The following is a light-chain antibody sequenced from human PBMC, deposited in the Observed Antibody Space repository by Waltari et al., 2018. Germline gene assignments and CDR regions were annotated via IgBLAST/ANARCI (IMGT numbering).Light chain of an antibody. V-gene: IGKV1-12*01. Sequence: DIQMTQSPSSVSASVGDRVTIPCRASQGISTWLGWYQQKPGKAPKPLIYAASSLQSGVPSRFSGSGSGTEFTLTISSLQPEDFATYYCQQANSLPLFGGGTKVEIK. CDR1: QGISTW. CDR2: AAS. CDR3: QQANSLPL. J-gene: IGKJ4*01.